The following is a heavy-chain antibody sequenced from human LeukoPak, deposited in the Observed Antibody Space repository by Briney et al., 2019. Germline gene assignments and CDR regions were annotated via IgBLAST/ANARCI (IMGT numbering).Heavy chain of an antibody. V-gene: IGHV5-51*01. CDR2: IYPGDSTT. Sequence: GESLKISCKGSGYSFTSYWVGWVRQMPGKGLEWMGIIYPGDSTTRYSPSFQAQVTISADKSISTAYLQWSSLKASDTAMYYCARPAFGSGSYYKDWGQGTLVTVSS. CDR3: ARPAFGSGSYYKD. D-gene: IGHD3-10*01. CDR1: GYSFTSYW. J-gene: IGHJ4*02.